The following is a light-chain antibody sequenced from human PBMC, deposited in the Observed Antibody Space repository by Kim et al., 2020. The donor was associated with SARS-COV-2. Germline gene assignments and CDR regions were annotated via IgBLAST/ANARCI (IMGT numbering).Light chain of an antibody. CDR3: QQYDSYWT. CDR2: KAS. CDR1: QSISSR. J-gene: IGKJ1*01. Sequence: DIQMTQSPSTLSASVGDRVTITCRASQSISSRLAWYQQKAGKAPNLLIYKASSLEGGVPSRFSGNGSETEFTLTISGLQPDDFATYYCQQYDSYWTFGQGTKLDIK. V-gene: IGKV1-5*03.